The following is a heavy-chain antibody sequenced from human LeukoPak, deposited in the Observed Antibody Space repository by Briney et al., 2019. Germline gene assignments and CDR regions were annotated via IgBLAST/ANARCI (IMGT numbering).Heavy chain of an antibody. Sequence: GESLKISCKGSGYSFNTYWVGWVRQMPGKGLEWMGIIYPGDSDTRYSPSFQGQVTISADKSISTAYLQWSSLKASDTAMYYCARHRRIVRGVDYYYYYMDVWGKGTTVTVSS. J-gene: IGHJ6*03. D-gene: IGHD3-10*01. CDR3: ARHRRIVRGVDYYYYYMDV. V-gene: IGHV5-51*01. CDR1: GYSFNTYW. CDR2: IYPGDSDT.